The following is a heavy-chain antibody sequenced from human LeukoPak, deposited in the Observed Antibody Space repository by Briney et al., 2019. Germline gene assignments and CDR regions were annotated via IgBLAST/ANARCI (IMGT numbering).Heavy chain of an antibody. Sequence: GGSLRLSCAASGFTFSSYSMNWVRQAPGKGLEWVSYISSSSSTIYYADSVKGRFTISRDNAKNSLYLQMNSLRAEDTAVYYCAREMATIKGGLDYWGQGTLVTVSS. J-gene: IGHJ4*02. D-gene: IGHD5-24*01. CDR2: ISSSSSTI. CDR1: GFTFSSYS. V-gene: IGHV3-48*01. CDR3: AREMATIKGGLDY.